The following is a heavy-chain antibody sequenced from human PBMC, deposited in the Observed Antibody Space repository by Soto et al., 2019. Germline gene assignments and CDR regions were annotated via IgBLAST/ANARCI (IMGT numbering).Heavy chain of an antibody. V-gene: IGHV1-2*04. Sequence: QVQLVQSGAEVKKPGASVKVSCKASGYTFTAYYMHWVRQAPGQGLEWMGWINPNSGGTKYAQKFQDWVTMTRDTSINTADVEWSRVRSDDTATCYCGRGVYGDPPAAYDKGGRGTLVTVSS. J-gene: IGHJ4*02. CDR2: INPNSGGT. CDR3: GRGVYGDPPAAYDK. D-gene: IGHD4-17*01. CDR1: GYTFTAYY.